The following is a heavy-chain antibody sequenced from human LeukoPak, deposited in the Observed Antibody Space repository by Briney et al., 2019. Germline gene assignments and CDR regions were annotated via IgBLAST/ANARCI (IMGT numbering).Heavy chain of an antibody. Sequence: ASVKVSCRTSKYTFTGYYIHWVRQAPGQGLEWMGWINPNSGDTNYAQKFQGRVTMTRDTSISTAYTDLNRLTSGDTAVYFCARGRGSQSFDYWGQGTLVTVSS. CDR1: KYTFTGYY. J-gene: IGHJ4*02. CDR2: INPNSGDT. D-gene: IGHD1-26*01. V-gene: IGHV1-2*02. CDR3: ARGRGSQSFDY.